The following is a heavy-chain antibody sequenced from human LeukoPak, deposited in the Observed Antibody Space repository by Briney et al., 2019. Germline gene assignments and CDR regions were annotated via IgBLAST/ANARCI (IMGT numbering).Heavy chain of an antibody. CDR2: INHSGST. J-gene: IGHJ3*02. V-gene: IGHV4-34*01. CDR1: GGSFSGYY. Sequence: PSETLSLTCAVYGGSFSGYYWSWIRQPPGKGLEWIGEINHSGSTNYNPSLKSRVTISVDTSKNQFSLKLSSVTAADTAVYYCARAEQQLEIREDGAFDIWGQGTMVTVSS. D-gene: IGHD6-13*01. CDR3: ARAEQQLEIREDGAFDI.